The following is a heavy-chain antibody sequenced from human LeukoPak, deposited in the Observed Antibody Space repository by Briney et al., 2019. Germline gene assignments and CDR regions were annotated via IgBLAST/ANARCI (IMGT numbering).Heavy chain of an antibody. V-gene: IGHV3-74*01. CDR3: VRDGDDFNFDY. CDR2: VIRDGSFT. Sequence: GGSLRLSCAASGFTFRSYWMHWVRQAPGKGLEWVSRVIRDGSFTNYAGSVKGRFTISRDNAKNTLYLQMGSLRAEDTAVYFCVRDGDDFNFDYWGQGSLVTVSS. J-gene: IGHJ4*02. D-gene: IGHD5-24*01. CDR1: GFTFRSYW.